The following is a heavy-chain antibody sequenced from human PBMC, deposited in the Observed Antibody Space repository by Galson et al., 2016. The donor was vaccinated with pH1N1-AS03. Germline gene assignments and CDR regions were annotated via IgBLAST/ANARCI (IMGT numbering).Heavy chain of an antibody. J-gene: IGHJ6*02. D-gene: IGHD3-16*01. CDR3: ARNWCAYDGRYSSYYGMDA. CDR2: MSHDGKKK. V-gene: IGHV3-30*01. CDR1: GFTVSTSA. Sequence: SLRLSCAASGFTVSTSAVHWVRQAPGTGLEWVALMSHDGKKKHYPESVKGRFTLSRDGSENTVYLQMNSLTVEDTGVYYCARNWCAYDGRYSSYYGMDAWGQGTTVIVSS.